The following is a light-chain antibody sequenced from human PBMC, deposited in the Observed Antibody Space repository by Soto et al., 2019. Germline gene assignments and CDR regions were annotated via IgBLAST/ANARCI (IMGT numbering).Light chain of an antibody. CDR1: QGISNY. CDR3: QKYNNAPYT. J-gene: IGKJ2*01. CDR2: AAS. V-gene: IGKV1-27*01. Sequence: DIQMTQSPSSLSASVGDRVTITCRASQGISNYLTWYQQKPGKAPRLLIYAASTLHSGVPPRFAGSGSGTDFTLIISSLQPEDVATYYCQKYNNAPYTFGQGTKLEIK.